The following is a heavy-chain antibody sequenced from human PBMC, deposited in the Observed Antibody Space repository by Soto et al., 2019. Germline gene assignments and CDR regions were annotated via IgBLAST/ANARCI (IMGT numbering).Heavy chain of an antibody. CDR3: ARMGEWSIDLKQRWFDP. Sequence: SETLSLTCTVSGGSISSYYWSWIRQPPGKGLEWIGYIYYSGSTNYNPSLKSRVTISVDTSKNQFSLKLSSVTAADTAVYYCARMGEWSIDLKQRWFDPWGQGTLVTVSS. V-gene: IGHV4-59*08. CDR2: IYYSGST. CDR1: GGSISSYY. J-gene: IGHJ5*02. D-gene: IGHD2-8*01.